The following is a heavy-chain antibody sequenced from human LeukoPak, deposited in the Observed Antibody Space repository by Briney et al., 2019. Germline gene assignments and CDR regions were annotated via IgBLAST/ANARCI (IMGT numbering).Heavy chain of an antibody. Sequence: PGGSLRLSCAASGFTFSSYSVNWVRQAPGKGLEWVSSISSSSSYIYYADSVKGRFTISRDNAKNSLYLQMNSLRAEDTAVYYCARDARVTMVRGPRYYYGMDVWGKGTTVTDSS. D-gene: IGHD3-10*01. V-gene: IGHV3-21*01. CDR1: GFTFSSYS. J-gene: IGHJ6*04. CDR2: ISSSSSYI. CDR3: ARDARVTMVRGPRYYYGMDV.